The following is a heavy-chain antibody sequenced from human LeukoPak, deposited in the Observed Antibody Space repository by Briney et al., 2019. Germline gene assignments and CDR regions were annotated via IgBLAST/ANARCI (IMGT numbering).Heavy chain of an antibody. CDR3: ARGEDSSWYG. Sequence: SVKVSCKASGGTFSSYAISRVRQAPGQGLEWMGRIIPIFGIANYAQKFQGRVTITADKSTSTAYMELSSLRSEDTAVYYCARGEDSSWYGWGQGTLVTVSS. CDR2: IIPIFGIA. D-gene: IGHD6-13*01. J-gene: IGHJ4*02. CDR1: GGTFSSYA. V-gene: IGHV1-69*04.